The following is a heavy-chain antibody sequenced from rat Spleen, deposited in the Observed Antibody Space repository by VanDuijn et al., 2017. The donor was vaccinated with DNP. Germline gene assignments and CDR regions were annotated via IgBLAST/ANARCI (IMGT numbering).Heavy chain of an antibody. V-gene: IGHV5-25*01. CDR3: ARVRSTTDDYAVDA. Sequence: EVQLVESGGDLVQPGRSLRLSCVASGFSFRDYDMAWVRQAPTKGLEWVACMSPTTRSSYYRDSVKGRFTISRDNAKSTLFLQMDSLRSGDTATYYCARVRSTTDDYAVDAWGQGTSVTVSS. J-gene: IGHJ4*01. D-gene: IGHD1-6*01. CDR1: GFSFRDYD. CDR2: MSPTTRSS.